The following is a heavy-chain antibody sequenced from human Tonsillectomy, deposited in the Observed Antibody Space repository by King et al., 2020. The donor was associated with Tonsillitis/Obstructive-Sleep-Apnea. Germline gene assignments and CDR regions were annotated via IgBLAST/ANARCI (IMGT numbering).Heavy chain of an antibody. CDR3: ARPLGLGLDDAFDI. D-gene: IGHD3-3*01. J-gene: IGHJ3*02. CDR1: GDSVSSNSAA. CDR2: TYDRSKWYN. V-gene: IGHV6-1*01. Sequence: VQLQQSGPGLVKPSQTLSLTCDISGDSVSSNSAAWNWIRQSPSRSLEWLGRTYDRSKWYNDYAVSCKSRITINPDTSKNQFSPQLNSVTPEDTAVYYCARPLGLGLDDAFDIWGQGTMVTVSS.